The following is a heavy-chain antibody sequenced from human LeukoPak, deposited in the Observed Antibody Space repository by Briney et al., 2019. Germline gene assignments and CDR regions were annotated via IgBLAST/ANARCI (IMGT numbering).Heavy chain of an antibody. CDR2: IYYSGST. Sequence: SETLSLTCTVSGGSISSSSYYWGWIRQPPGKGLEWIGSIYYSGSTYYNLSLKSRVTISVDTSKNQFSLKLSSVTAADTAVYYCASSGSYYPYYFDYWGQGTLVTVSS. CDR1: GGSISSSSYY. J-gene: IGHJ4*02. V-gene: IGHV4-39*01. D-gene: IGHD1-26*01. CDR3: ASSGSYYPYYFDY.